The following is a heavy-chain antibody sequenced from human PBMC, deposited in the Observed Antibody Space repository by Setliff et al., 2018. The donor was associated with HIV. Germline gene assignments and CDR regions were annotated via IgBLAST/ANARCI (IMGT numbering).Heavy chain of an antibody. CDR1: GASITTNSYY. CDR2: FYYGGTT. V-gene: IGHV4-39*01. D-gene: IGHD2-21*02. J-gene: IGHJ4*02. Sequence: SETLSLTCAVSGASITTNSYYWGWIRQTPEKGLEWIGDFYYGGTTYYNPSLKSRATISVDTSQNQFSLRLSSVTAADTAVYHCARFVLAWFDFSTGAVEVTDPYAFDFWGQGILVTVSS. CDR3: ARFVLAWFDFSTGAVEVTDPYAFDF.